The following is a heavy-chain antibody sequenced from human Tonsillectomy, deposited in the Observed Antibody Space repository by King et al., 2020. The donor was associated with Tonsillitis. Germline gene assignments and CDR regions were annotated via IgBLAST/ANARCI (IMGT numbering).Heavy chain of an antibody. V-gene: IGHV3-21*01. CDR1: GFTFSRYS. Sequence: VQLVESGGGLVKPGESLTLSCAASGFTFSRYSMSWVRQAPGKGLEWVSSISTDSSYRQYADSVKGQFTISRDNAKNLVYLEMNSLRGEDTAVYYCASKRPAWGQGTLVTVSS. CDR2: ISTDSSYR. J-gene: IGHJ5*02. CDR3: ASKRPA.